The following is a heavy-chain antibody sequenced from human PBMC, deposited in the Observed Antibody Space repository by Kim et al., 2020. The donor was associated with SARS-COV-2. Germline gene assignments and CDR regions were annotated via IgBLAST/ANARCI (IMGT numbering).Heavy chain of an antibody. V-gene: IGHV4-4*07. D-gene: IGHD6-13*01. Sequence: SETLSLTCTVSGGSISSYYWSWIRQPAGKGLEWIGRIYTSGSTNYNPSLKSRVTMSVDTSKNQFSLKLSSVTAADTAVYYCARDRPGLEQQLVGGFDPWGQGTLVTVSS. CDR1: GGSISSYY. J-gene: IGHJ5*02. CDR2: IYTSGST. CDR3: ARDRPGLEQQLVGGFDP.